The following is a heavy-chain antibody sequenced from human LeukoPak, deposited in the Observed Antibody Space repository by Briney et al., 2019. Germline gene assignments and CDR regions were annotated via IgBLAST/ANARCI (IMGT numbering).Heavy chain of an antibody. Sequence: GGSLRLSCAASGFTFSTYGMHWVRQVPGKGLEWVTFIRHDGSNKYYAQSVKGRFTISRDNSKNTLYLQMSSLRAEDTAVYYCAKDVGNDLTGYYNWFDPWGQGTLVTVSS. CDR1: GFTFSTYG. V-gene: IGHV3-30*02. J-gene: IGHJ5*02. CDR3: AKDVGNDLTGYYNWFDP. CDR2: IRHDGSNK. D-gene: IGHD3-9*01.